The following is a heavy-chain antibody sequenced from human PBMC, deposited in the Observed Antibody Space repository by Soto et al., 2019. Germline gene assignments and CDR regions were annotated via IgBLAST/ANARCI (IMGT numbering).Heavy chain of an antibody. V-gene: IGHV3-30-3*01. CDR2: ISYDGSNK. CDR1: GFTFSSYA. CDR3: ARDRSSEFRGMDV. J-gene: IGHJ6*02. Sequence: QVQLVESGGGVVQPGRSLRLSCAASGFTFSSYAMHWVRQAPGKGLEWVAVISYDGSNKYYADSVKGRFTISRDNSKNPLYLQMNSLRAEDTAVYYCARDRSSEFRGMDVWGQGTTVTVSS. D-gene: IGHD6-13*01.